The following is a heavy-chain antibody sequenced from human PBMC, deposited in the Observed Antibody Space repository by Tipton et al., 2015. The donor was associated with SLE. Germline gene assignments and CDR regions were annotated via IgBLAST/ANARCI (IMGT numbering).Heavy chain of an antibody. D-gene: IGHD3-10*01. CDR1: GDSVRNFY. Sequence: TLSLTCTVSGDSVRNFYWNWVRQPPGKGLEWIGAVHYSRDTNYNPSLKSRVTMSLDTSKNQFSLKLMSVTAADTAIYYCARTTYYGSADFWGRGTLVTVSS. J-gene: IGHJ4*02. CDR3: ARTTYYGSADF. CDR2: VHYSRDT. V-gene: IGHV4-59*02.